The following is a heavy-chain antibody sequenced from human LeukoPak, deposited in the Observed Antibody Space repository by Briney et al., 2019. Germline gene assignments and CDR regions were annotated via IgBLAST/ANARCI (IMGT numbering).Heavy chain of an antibody. CDR2: MSSGGRYI. D-gene: IGHD3-3*01. V-gene: IGHV3-21*01. CDR3: ARDRPTGASRLFVVQ. CDR1: GFSFSRYS. J-gene: IGHJ4*02. Sequence: GGSLRLSCAASGFSFSRYSMSWVRQAPGKGLEWVSSMSSGGRYIYYADSVRGRFTISRDNAKNSLYLLMNSLRAEDTAVYYCARDRPTGASRLFVVQWGQGTLVTVSS.